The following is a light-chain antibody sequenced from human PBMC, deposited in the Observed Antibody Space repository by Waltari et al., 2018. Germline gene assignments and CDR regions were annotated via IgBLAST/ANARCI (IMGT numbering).Light chain of an antibody. V-gene: IGLV3-19*01. CDR1: SLRSYY. CDR3: NSRDSSGNHVV. Sequence: VALGQTVRITCQGDSLRSYYASWYQQKPGQAPVLVIYGKNNRPSGIPDRFSGSSSGNTASLTITGAQAEDEADYYCNSRDSSGNHVVFGGGTKLTVL. CDR2: GKN. J-gene: IGLJ2*01.